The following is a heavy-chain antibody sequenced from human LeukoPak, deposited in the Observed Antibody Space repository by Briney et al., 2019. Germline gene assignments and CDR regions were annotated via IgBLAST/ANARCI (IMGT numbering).Heavy chain of an antibody. CDR3: ATNRAGTYDRPFDI. Sequence: SETLSLTCTVSGGSISSYYWSWIRQPPGKGLEWIGYIYYSGSTNYNPSLKSRVTISVDTSENQFSLELSSVTATDTAVYFCATNRAGTYDRPFDIWGQGTMVTVSS. V-gene: IGHV4-59*08. D-gene: IGHD1-26*01. CDR1: GGSISSYY. J-gene: IGHJ3*02. CDR2: IYYSGST.